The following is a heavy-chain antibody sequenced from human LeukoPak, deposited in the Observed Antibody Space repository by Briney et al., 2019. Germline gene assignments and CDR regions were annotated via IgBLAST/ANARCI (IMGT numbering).Heavy chain of an antibody. V-gene: IGHV1-18*01. CDR2: ISAYNGNT. D-gene: IGHD3-10*01. CDR1: GYTFTSYG. CDR3: ARLPGVRGVIIIDYYYYGMDV. J-gene: IGHJ6*02. Sequence: ASVKVSCKASGYTFTSYGISWVRQAPGQGLEWMGWISAYNGNTNYAQKLQGRVTMTTDTSTSTAYMELRSLRSDDTAVYYCARLPGVRGVIIIDYYYYGMDVWGQGTTVTVS.